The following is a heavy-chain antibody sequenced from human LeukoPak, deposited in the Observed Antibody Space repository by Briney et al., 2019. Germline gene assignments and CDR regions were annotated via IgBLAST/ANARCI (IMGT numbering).Heavy chain of an antibody. CDR1: GGTFSSYA. Sequence: SVKVSCKASGGTFSSYAISWVRQAPGQGLEWMGGIIPIFGTANYAQKFQGRVTITADESTSTAYMELSSLRSEDTAVYYCARDSLAVAGTVQGYYYYGMDVWGQGTTVTVSS. CDR2: IIPIFGTA. V-gene: IGHV1-69*13. J-gene: IGHJ6*02. D-gene: IGHD6-19*01. CDR3: ARDSLAVAGTVQGYYYYGMDV.